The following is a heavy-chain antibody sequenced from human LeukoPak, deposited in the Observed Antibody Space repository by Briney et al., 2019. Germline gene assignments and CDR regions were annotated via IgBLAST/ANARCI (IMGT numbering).Heavy chain of an antibody. CDR3: ARHINLLWFGELWGGNWFDP. Sequence: SETLSLTCTVSGGSISSGSYYWSWIRQPAGKGLEWIGRLYISGSTDYNPSLKSRVTISVDTSKNQLSLKLSSVTAADTAVYYCARHINLLWFGELWGGNWFDPWGQGTLVTVSS. V-gene: IGHV4-61*02. CDR2: LYISGST. CDR1: GGSISSGSYY. J-gene: IGHJ5*02. D-gene: IGHD3-10*01.